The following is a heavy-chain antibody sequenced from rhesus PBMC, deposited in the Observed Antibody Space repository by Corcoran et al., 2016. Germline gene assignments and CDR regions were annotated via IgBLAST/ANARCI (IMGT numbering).Heavy chain of an antibody. Sequence: QVQLQESGPGLVKPSETLSLTCAVSGYSISSGYGWCWIRQPPGKGLGWFGYIGGSSGSTNYNPSLKSRVTISKDTSKNQFSLKLSSVTAADTAVYYCARGNYNIWTGYYLHFDYWGQGVLVTVSS. D-gene: IGHD3-3*01. J-gene: IGHJ4*01. CDR2: IGGSSGST. CDR3: ARGNYNIWTGYYLHFDY. CDR1: GYSISSGYG. V-gene: IGHV4-127*01.